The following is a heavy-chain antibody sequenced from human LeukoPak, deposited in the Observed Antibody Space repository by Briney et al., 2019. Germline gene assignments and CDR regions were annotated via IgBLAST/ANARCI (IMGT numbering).Heavy chain of an antibody. CDR3: ARGLGGQQLVSPFDY. Sequence: SETLSLTCTVSGYSISSGYYWGWIRQPPGKGLEWLASIYHSGTIYYNPSLKNRVTISVDTSKNQFSLKLTSVTAADTAVYYCARGLGGQQLVSPFDYWGQGTLVTVSS. V-gene: IGHV4-38-2*02. CDR2: IYHSGTI. D-gene: IGHD6-13*01. CDR1: GYSISSGYY. J-gene: IGHJ4*02.